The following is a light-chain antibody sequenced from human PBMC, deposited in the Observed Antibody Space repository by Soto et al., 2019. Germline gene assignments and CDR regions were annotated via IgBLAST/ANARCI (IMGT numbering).Light chain of an antibody. CDR3: TSFSSSSTPYV. V-gene: IGLV2-14*01. Sequence: QSALTQPASVSGSTGQSITISCTGATSDIGGYKSVSWYQQHPGKAPKVMIYEVSNRPSGISDRFSGSKSGNTASLTISGLQAEDEADYYCTSFSSSSTPYVFGTGTKVTVL. J-gene: IGLJ1*01. CDR2: EVS. CDR1: TSDIGGYKS.